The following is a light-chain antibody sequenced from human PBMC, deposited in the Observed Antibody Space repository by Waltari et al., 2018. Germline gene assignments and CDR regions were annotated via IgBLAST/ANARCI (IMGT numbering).Light chain of an antibody. CDR2: RND. CDR3: AAWDDSLNGWV. V-gene: IGLV1-44*01. CDR1: SSNIGGNS. Sequence: QSALTQAPSASGTPGQTVTIPCSGSSSNIGGNSVAWHQQIPGMAPTLLIYRNDQRPTDVPDRFSGSKSGTSASLAISGLRSEDEASYHCAAWDDSLNGWVFGGGTKLTVL. J-gene: IGLJ3*02.